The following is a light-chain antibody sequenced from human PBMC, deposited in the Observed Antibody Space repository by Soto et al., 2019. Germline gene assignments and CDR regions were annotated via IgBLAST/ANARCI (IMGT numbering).Light chain of an antibody. Sequence: DIQMTQSPSSVSASLGDRVTITCRASQGIGVYLAWFQQKPGNVPKLLIYAASTLQSGVPSRFSGSGSGTDFTLTISSLQPEDVETYYGQKYNSAPLTCGGGTKVEIK. J-gene: IGKJ4*01. CDR1: QGIGVY. CDR3: QKYNSAPLT. CDR2: AAS. V-gene: IGKV1-27*01.